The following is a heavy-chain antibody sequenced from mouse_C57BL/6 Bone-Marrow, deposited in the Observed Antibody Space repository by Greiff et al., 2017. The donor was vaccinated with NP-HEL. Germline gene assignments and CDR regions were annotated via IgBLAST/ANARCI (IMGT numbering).Heavy chain of an antibody. V-gene: IGHV1-55*01. CDR2: IYPGSGST. CDR3: ARGSYYGYDGYAMDD. Sequence: QVQLQQPGAELVKPGASVKMSCEASGYTFTSYWITWVKQRPGQGLEWIGDIYPGSGSTNYNEKFKSKATLTVDTSSSTAYMQLSSLTSEDSAVYYCARGSYYGYDGYAMDDWGQGTSVTVSS. D-gene: IGHD2-9*01. J-gene: IGHJ4*01. CDR1: GYTFTSYW.